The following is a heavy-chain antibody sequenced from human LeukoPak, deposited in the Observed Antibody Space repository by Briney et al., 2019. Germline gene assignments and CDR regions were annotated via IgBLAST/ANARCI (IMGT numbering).Heavy chain of an antibody. CDR2: INHSGST. V-gene: IGHV4-34*01. Sequence: PSETLSLTCAVYGGSFSGYYWSWIRQPPGKGLEWIGEINHSGSTNYNPSLKSRVTISVDTSKNQFSLKLSSVTAADTAVYYCARQLWFGDETQHWGQGTLVTVSS. CDR1: GGSFSGYY. CDR3: ARQLWFGDETQH. D-gene: IGHD3-10*01. J-gene: IGHJ1*01.